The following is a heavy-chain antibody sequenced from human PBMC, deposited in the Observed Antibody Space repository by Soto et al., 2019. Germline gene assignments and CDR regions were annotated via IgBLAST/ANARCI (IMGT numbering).Heavy chain of an antibody. D-gene: IGHD3-10*01. Sequence: QVQLQQWGAGLLKPSETLSLTCAVYGGSFSGYYWSWIRQPPGKGLEWIGEINHSGSTNYNPSLKSRVSISVDTSKTQFSLKLSSVTAADTAVYYCARGGTYYGSGSHRWFDPWGQGTLVTVSS. CDR3: ARGGTYYGSGSHRWFDP. V-gene: IGHV4-34*01. CDR2: INHSGST. CDR1: GGSFSGYY. J-gene: IGHJ5*02.